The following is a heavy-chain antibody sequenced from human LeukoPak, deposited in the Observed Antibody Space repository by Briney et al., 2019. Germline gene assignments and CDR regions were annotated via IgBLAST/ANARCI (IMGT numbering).Heavy chain of an antibody. D-gene: IGHD1-26*01. CDR2: IKEDGSEK. V-gene: IGHV3-7*01. CDR3: ARGGPTVGTDY. CDR1: GFTFRNYW. J-gene: IGHJ4*02. Sequence: PGGSLRLSCAGSGFTFRNYWMNWVRQAPGKGLGWVANIKEDGSEKYYVDSVKGRFTVSRDNAKNSLYLQINSLRADDTAVYYCARGGPTVGTDYWGQGTLVTVSS.